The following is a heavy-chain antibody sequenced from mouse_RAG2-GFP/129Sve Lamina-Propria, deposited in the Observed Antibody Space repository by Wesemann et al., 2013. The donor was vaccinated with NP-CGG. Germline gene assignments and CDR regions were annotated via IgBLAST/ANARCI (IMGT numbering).Heavy chain of an antibody. CDR2: IYPGSGNT. V-gene: IGHV1-66*01. CDR1: GYSFTSYY. Sequence: QVQLQQSGPELVKPGASVKISCKASGYSFTSYYIHWVKQRPGQGLEWIGWIYPGSGNTKYNEKFKGKATLTADTSSSTAYMQLSSLTSEDSAVYYCASLTGHAMDYWGQGTSVTVSS. CDR3: ASLTGHAMDY. D-gene: IGHD4-1*01. J-gene: IGHJ4*01.